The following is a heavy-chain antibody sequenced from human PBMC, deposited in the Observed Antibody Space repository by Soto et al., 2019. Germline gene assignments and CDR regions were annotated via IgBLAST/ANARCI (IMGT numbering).Heavy chain of an antibody. Sequence: ASVKISCKASGYTFTTYEMNWVRQATGDGLEWMGWINPNSGNIGYAQRFQGRVTMTRDTAIRTAYMEVSSLRSDDTAVYYCARGRASESYYLLDYWGQGTLVTVSS. J-gene: IGHJ4*01. V-gene: IGHV1-8*01. CDR2: INPNSGNI. CDR3: ARGRASESYYLLDY. D-gene: IGHD3-10*01. CDR1: GYTFTTYE.